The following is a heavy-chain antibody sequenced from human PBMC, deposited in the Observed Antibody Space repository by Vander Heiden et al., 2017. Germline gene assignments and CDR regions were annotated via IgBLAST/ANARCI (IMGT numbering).Heavy chain of an antibody. D-gene: IGHD5-18*01. CDR2: IYYSGST. Sequence: LQLQESGPGLEKPSATLSLTCTVSACSISSINYYWGGIRQPPGKGLEWIGSIYYSGSTYYNSSLESRVTISVDTSKNQFSLNLSSVTATDTAVYYCARHTGYSSPLAYWGQGTLVTVSS. CDR1: ACSISSINYY. CDR3: ARHTGYSSPLAY. V-gene: IGHV4-39*01. J-gene: IGHJ4*02.